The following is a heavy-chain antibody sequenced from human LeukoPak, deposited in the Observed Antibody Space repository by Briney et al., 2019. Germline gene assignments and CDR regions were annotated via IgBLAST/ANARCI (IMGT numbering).Heavy chain of an antibody. CDR3: ASPGGTYDY. Sequence: SETLSLTCTVSDGSISNYYWSWIRQPPGKGLEWMGYIYYRGSTNYNPSLKSRVTISIDTSKNQVSLKLSSVTAADTAVYYCASPGGTYDYWGQGTLVTVSS. CDR1: DGSISNYY. J-gene: IGHJ4*02. CDR2: IYYRGST. D-gene: IGHD2-8*02. V-gene: IGHV4-59*08.